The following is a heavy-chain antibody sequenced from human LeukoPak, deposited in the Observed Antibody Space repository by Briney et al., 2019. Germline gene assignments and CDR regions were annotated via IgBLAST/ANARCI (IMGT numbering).Heavy chain of an antibody. Sequence: GGSLRLSCAASGSTFSSYSMNWVRQAPGKGLEWVSSISSSSSYIYYADSVKGRFTISRDNAKNSLYLQMNSLRAEDTAVYYCAVLIAAAAVDYWGQGTLVTVSS. V-gene: IGHV3-21*01. CDR3: AVLIAAAAVDY. J-gene: IGHJ4*02. CDR1: GSTFSSYS. CDR2: ISSSSSYI. D-gene: IGHD6-13*01.